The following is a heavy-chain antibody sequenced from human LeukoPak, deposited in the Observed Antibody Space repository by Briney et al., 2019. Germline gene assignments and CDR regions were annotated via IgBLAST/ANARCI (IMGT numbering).Heavy chain of an antibody. J-gene: IGHJ4*02. Sequence: ASVKVSCKASGYTFTGDYMHWVRQTPGQGLEWMGWINPNSGGTNYAQKFQGRVTMTRDTSISTAYMELSRLRSDDTAIYYCASYYYDSSVTFDYWGQGTLVTVSS. V-gene: IGHV1-2*02. CDR3: ASYYYDSSVTFDY. CDR1: GYTFTGDY. D-gene: IGHD3-22*01. CDR2: INPNSGGT.